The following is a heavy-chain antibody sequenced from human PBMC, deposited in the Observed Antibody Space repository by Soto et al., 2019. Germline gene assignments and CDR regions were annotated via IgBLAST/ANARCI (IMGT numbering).Heavy chain of an antibody. J-gene: IGHJ6*02. D-gene: IGHD3-22*01. Sequence: GESLKISCKGSGYSFTSYWISWVRQMPGKGLEWMGRIDPSDSYTNYSPSFQGHVTISADKSISTAYLQWSSLKASDTALYYCARVPYSSGYYFNPYYYYGMDVWGQGTTVTVSS. V-gene: IGHV5-10-1*01. CDR1: GYSFTSYW. CDR3: ARVPYSSGYYFNPYYYYGMDV. CDR2: IDPSDSYT.